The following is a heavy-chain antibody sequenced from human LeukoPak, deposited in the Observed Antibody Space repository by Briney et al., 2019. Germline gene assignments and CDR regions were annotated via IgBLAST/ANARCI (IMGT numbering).Heavy chain of an antibody. CDR1: GFTFSSYG. V-gene: IGHV3-30*18. CDR3: AKDLVMITFGGVSPFDY. D-gene: IGHD3-16*01. J-gene: IGHJ4*02. Sequence: PGGSLRLSCAASGFTFSSYGMHWVRQAPGKGLEWVAVISYDGSNKYYADSVKGRFTISTDNSKNTLYLQMNSLRAEDTAVYYCAKDLVMITFGGVSPFDYWGQGTLVTVSS. CDR2: ISYDGSNK.